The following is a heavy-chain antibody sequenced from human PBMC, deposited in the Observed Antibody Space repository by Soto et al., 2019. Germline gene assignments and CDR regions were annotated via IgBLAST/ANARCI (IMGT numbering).Heavy chain of an antibody. J-gene: IGHJ4*02. Sequence: SETLALTCTVSGGSISSYYWSWIRQPPGKGLEWIGYIYYSGSHNYNPSLKSRVTISVDTSKNQFSLKLSSVTAADTAVYYCARRYGGNFDYWGQGTLVTVSS. D-gene: IGHD1-26*01. CDR2: IYYSGSH. CDR1: GGSISSYY. V-gene: IGHV4-59*01. CDR3: ARRYGGNFDY.